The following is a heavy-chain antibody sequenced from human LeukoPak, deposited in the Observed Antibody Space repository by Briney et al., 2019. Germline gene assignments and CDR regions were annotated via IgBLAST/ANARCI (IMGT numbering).Heavy chain of an antibody. CDR1: GFTFSSYW. CDR2: IKQDGSEK. V-gene: IGHV3-7*03. CDR3: ARGWSISSGWRFNWFDP. J-gene: IGHJ5*02. Sequence: GGSLRLSCAASGFTFSSYWMSWVRQAPGKGLEWVANIKQDGSEKYYADSVKGRFTISRDNSKNTLYLQMNSLRAEDTAVYYCARGWSISSGWRFNWFDPWGQGTLVTVSS. D-gene: IGHD6-19*01.